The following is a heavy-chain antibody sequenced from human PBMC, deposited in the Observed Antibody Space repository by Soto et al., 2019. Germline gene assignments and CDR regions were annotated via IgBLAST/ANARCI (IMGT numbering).Heavy chain of an antibody. V-gene: IGHV1-3*01. CDR1: GYTFTSYA. CDR2: IIPGNDNT. CDR3: ARVKANYYYYGMDV. Sequence: GPSVKVSCKASGYTFTSYAMHWVRQAPGQRLEWMGWIIPGNDNTKYSQKFQGRVTITRDTSASTAYMELSSLRSEDTAVYYCARVKANYYYYGMDVWGQGTTVTVSS. J-gene: IGHJ6*02.